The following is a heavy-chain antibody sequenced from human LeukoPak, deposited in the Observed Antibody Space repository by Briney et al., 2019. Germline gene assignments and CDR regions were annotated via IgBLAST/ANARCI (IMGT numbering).Heavy chain of an antibody. CDR3: ARRPGSGSYSA. D-gene: IGHD3-10*01. V-gene: IGHV4-34*01. CDR2: INHSGST. Sequence: EPSETLSLTCAVYGGSFSGYYWSWIRQPPGKGLEWIGEINHSGSTNYNPSLKSRVTISVDTSKNQFSLKLSSVTAADTAVYYCARRPGSGSYSAWGQGTLVTVSS. J-gene: IGHJ5*02. CDR1: GGSFSGYY.